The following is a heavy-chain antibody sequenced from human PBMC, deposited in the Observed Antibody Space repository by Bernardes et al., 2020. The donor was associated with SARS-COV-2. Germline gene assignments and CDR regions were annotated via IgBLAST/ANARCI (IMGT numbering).Heavy chain of an antibody. Sequence: SETLSLTCTVSGDSVRSSSYFWGWIPQPTGKGLEWIGSIYSGGITYYNPSLKSRATISVDTSKNQFSLQLTSVTAADTAMYYCASTPVTMILVVITYYYFDLWGRGTLVPVSS. V-gene: IGHV4-39*01. J-gene: IGHJ2*01. CDR1: GDSVRSSSYF. CDR3: ASTPVTMILVVITYYYFDL. D-gene: IGHD3-22*01. CDR2: IYSGGIT.